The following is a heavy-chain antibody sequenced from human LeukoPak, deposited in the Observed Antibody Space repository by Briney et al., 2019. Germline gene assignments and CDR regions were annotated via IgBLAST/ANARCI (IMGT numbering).Heavy chain of an antibody. D-gene: IGHD2-2*01. CDR1: VGSISSSIYY. Sequence: SGTLCLTCALSVGSISSSIYYWGWGRQPPGRGLGWLVSIHYSGSTYYTPSLTSPVTRSVDKSKNQFSLKLNSVTAADTAVYYCARAGQGYCTSAGCFLPLDYWGQGTLVTVSS. V-gene: IGHV4-39*07. CDR2: IHYSGST. J-gene: IGHJ4*02. CDR3: ARAGQGYCTSAGCFLPLDY.